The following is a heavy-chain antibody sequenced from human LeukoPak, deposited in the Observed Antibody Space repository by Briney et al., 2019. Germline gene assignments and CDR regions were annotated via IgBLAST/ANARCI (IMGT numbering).Heavy chain of an antibody. CDR2: INHSGST. CDR3: ARVGSPRITIFGVVIKSPFDY. CDR1: GGSFSGYY. D-gene: IGHD3-3*01. J-gene: IGHJ4*02. V-gene: IGHV4-34*01. Sequence: SETLSLTCAVYGGSFSGYYWSWIRQPPGKGLEWIGEINHSGSTNYNPSLKSRVTISVDTSKNQFSLKLSSVTAADTAVYYCARVGSPRITIFGVVIKSPFDYWGQGTLVTVSS.